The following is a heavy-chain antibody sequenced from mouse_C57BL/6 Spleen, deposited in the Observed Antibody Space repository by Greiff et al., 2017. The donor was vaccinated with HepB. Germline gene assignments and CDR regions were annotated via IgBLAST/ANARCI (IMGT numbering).Heavy chain of an antibody. CDR2: INPSSGYT. V-gene: IGHV1-4*01. J-gene: IGHJ2*01. D-gene: IGHD1-1*01. CDR3: ARALHYYGTGGDY. CDR1: GYTFTSYT. Sequence: QVQLKESGAELARPGASVKMSCKASGYTFTSYTMHWVKQRPGQGLEWIGYINPSSGYTKYNQKFKDKATLTADKSSSTAYMQLSSLTSEDSAVYYCARALHYYGTGGDYWGQGTTLTVSS.